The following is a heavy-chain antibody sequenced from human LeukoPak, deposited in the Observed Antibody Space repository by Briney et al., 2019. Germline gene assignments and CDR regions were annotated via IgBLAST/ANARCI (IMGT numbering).Heavy chain of an antibody. Sequence: ASVKVSCKTSGYTFTNYGISWVRQAPGLGLEWMGWIXAYXGNTNYAQKVQGRVTMTTDTSTSTAYMELRSLRFDDTAVYYCARDQSVRLLQTSSTYFKHVFAIWGQGSMVTVSS. J-gene: IGHJ3*02. CDR3: ARDQSVRLLQTSSTYFKHVFAI. V-gene: IGHV1-18*01. CDR2: IXAYXGNT. CDR1: GYTFTNYG. D-gene: IGHD6-13*01.